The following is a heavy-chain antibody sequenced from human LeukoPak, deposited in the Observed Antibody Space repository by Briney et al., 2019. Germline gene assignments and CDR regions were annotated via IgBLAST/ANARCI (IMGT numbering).Heavy chain of an antibody. CDR3: ARQRVDFWSGYYPHLDY. V-gene: IGHV4-39*01. J-gene: IGHJ4*02. CDR1: GGSISSSSYY. CDR2: IYYSGST. D-gene: IGHD3-3*01. Sequence: SETLSLTCTVSGGSISSSSYYWGWIRQPPGKGLEWIGSIYYSGSTYYNPSLKSRVTISVDTSKNQFSLKLSSVAAADTAVYYCARQRVDFWSGYYPHLDYWGQGTLVTVSS.